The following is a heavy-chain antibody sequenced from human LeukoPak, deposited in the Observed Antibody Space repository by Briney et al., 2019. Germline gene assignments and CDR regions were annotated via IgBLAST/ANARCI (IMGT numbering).Heavy chain of an antibody. CDR3: ARVDAWGAFDI. J-gene: IGHJ3*02. CDR1: GGSISSYY. Sequence: SETLSLTCTVSGGSISSYYWSWIRQPPGKGLEWIGYIYYSGSTNYNPSLKSRVTISVDTSKNQFSLKLSSVTAADTAMYYCARVDAWGAFDIWGQGTMVTVSS. CDR2: IYYSGST. D-gene: IGHD3-16*01. V-gene: IGHV4-59*01.